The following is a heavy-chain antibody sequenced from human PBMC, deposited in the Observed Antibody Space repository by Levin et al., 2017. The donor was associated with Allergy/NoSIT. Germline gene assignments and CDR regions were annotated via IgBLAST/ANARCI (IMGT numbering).Heavy chain of an antibody. V-gene: IGHV3-13*01. CDR3: ARLEYGQDAFDI. CDR1: GFTFSSYD. CDR2: IGTAGDT. J-gene: IGHJ3*02. D-gene: IGHD2/OR15-2a*01. Sequence: ASVKVSCAASGFTFSSYDMHWVRQATGKGLEWVSAIGTAGDTYYPGSVKGRFTISRENAKNSLYLQMNSLRAGDTAVYYCARLEYGQDAFDIWGQGTMVTVSS.